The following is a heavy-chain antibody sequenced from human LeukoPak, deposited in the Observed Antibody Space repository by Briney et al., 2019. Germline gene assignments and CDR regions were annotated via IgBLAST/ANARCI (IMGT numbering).Heavy chain of an antibody. D-gene: IGHD2-2*01. V-gene: IGHV2-70*01. Sequence: SGPTLVNPTQTLTLTCTFSGFSLSTSGMCVSWIRQPPGKALEWLALIDWDDDKYYSTSLKTRLTISKDTSKNQVVLTMTNMDPVDTATYYCARTPADIVVVPAAMRHYYYGMDVRGKGTTVTVSS. CDR2: IDWDDDK. J-gene: IGHJ6*04. CDR3: ARTPADIVVVPAAMRHYYYGMDV. CDR1: GFSLSTSGMC.